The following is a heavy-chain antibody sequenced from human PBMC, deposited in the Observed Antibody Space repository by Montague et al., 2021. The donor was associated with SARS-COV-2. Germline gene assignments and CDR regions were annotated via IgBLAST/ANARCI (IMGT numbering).Heavy chain of an antibody. J-gene: IGHJ5*01. V-gene: IGHV4-39*02. Sequence: SETLSLTCTVSGDSISSSSCDWGWIRRPPGKGLEWIGHISYHGNTNYNPSLKSRVTTSIDTSRNQFALQVSSVTAADTAVYFCARDGGTKSSHWWGAFDSWGHGTLVTVSS. CDR3: ARDGGTKSSHWWGAFDS. CDR1: GDSISSSSCD. CDR2: ISYHGNT. D-gene: IGHD2-15*01.